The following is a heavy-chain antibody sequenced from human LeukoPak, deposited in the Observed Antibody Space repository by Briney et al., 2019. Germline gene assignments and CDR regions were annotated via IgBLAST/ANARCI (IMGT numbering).Heavy chain of an antibody. CDR1: GYTFTGYY. CDR3: ARGGGNIVVVPAAMRVFDY. D-gene: IGHD2-2*01. J-gene: IGHJ4*02. Sequence: VASVKVSCKASGYTFTGYYMHWGRQAPGQGLEWMGWINPNSGGTNYAQKFQGRVTMTRDTSISTAYMELSRLRSDDTAVYYCARGGGNIVVVPAAMRVFDYWGQGTLVTVSS. CDR2: INPNSGGT. V-gene: IGHV1-2*02.